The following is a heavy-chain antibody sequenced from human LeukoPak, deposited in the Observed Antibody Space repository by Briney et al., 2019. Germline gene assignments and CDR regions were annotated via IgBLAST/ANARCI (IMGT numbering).Heavy chain of an antibody. J-gene: IGHJ4*02. D-gene: IGHD3-22*01. CDR2: IKEDGSKK. V-gene: IGHV3-7*03. CDR3: ATPLDYYDSSGYHQGGD. Sequence: PGGSLRLSCAASGFTFSSCWMTWVRQAPGKGLEWVPNIKEDGSKKNYVDSVKGRFTIFRDNAKNSLYLQMNSLRAEDTAVYYCATPLDYYDSSGYHQGGDWGQGTLVTVSS. CDR1: GFTFSSCW.